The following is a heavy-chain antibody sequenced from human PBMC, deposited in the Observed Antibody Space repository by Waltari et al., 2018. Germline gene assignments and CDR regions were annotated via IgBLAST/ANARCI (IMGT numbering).Heavy chain of an antibody. CDR2: VSYRGST. V-gene: IGHV4-59*01. J-gene: IGHJ6*03. CDR3: ARPLRVPGTDRYSYYNFMDV. D-gene: IGHD6-13*01. CDR1: GGSITGYY. Sequence: QVQLQESGPGLVKPSETLSLTCTVSGGSITGYYWSWIRQPPGKGLEWIGYVSYRGSTNYTTSRESRVTISVDTSKNQFSLKLNSVTAADTAVYFCARPLRVPGTDRYSYYNFMDVWGKGATVTVSS.